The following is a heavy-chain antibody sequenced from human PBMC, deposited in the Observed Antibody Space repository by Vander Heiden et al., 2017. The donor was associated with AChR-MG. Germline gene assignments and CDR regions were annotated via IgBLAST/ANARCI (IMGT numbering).Heavy chain of an antibody. D-gene: IGHD5-18*01. CDR1: GGTFSIYA. CDR2: IIPIFGTA. CDR3: ARDPVDTAMPRRVYYYGMDV. J-gene: IGHJ6*02. Sequence: QVQLVQSGAEVKKPGSSVKVSCKVSGGTFSIYAISGVRKAPGQGLEWMGGIIPIFGTANYAQKFQGRVTITADESTSTAYMELSSLRSEDTAVYYCARDPVDTAMPRRVYYYGMDVWGQGTTVTVSS. V-gene: IGHV1-69*01.